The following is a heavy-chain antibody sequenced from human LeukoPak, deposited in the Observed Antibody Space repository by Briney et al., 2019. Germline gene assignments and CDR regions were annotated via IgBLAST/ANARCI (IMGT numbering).Heavy chain of an antibody. CDR1: GGSISSDNW. J-gene: IGHJ3*02. CDR2: ISQSGSA. V-gene: IGHV4-4*02. D-gene: IGHD7-27*01. Sequence: SGTLSLTCAVSGGSISSDNWWSWVRQPPGKGLEWVGEISQSGSANYNPSLKSRVTISVDKSKNQFSLKLTSVTAADTAMYYCARDLGIKPTPGAFDIWGQGTMVTVSS. CDR3: ARDLGIKPTPGAFDI.